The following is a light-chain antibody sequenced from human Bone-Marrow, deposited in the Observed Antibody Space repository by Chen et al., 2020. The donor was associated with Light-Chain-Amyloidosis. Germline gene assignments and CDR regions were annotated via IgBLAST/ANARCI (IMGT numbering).Light chain of an antibody. J-gene: IGLJ3*02. CDR2: RNH. CDR1: SSNIGRNY. Sequence: QSVLTQPPSASGTPGQRVTISCSGSSSNIGRNYVYWYQQLPGTAPKLLIYRNHQRPSGVPVRLSGSKSGTSASLAISGVRCEAEAEYYCAAWDDSLSGWVFAGGTNLTVL. V-gene: IGLV1-47*01. CDR3: AAWDDSLSGWV.